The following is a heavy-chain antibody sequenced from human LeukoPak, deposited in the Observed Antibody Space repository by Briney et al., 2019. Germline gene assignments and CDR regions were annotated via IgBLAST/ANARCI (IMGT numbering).Heavy chain of an antibody. J-gene: IGHJ4*02. CDR3: TSGGYCSGGSCQQRY. CDR1: GFTFSSYA. D-gene: IGHD2-15*01. Sequence: GGSLRLSCAASGFTFSSYAMHWVRQASGKGLEWVGRIRSKANSYATAYAASVKGRFTISRDDSKNTAYLQMNSLKTEDTAVYYCTSGGYCSGGSCQQRYWGQGTLVTVSS. CDR2: IRSKANSYAT. V-gene: IGHV3-73*01.